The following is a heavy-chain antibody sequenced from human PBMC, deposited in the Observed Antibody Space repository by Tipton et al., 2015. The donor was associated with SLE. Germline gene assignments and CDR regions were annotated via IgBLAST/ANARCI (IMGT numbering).Heavy chain of an antibody. J-gene: IGHJ5*02. D-gene: IGHD6-25*01. Sequence: TLSLTCTVSGGSISSYYWSWIRQPPGKGLEWIGHIYTSGSTNYNPSLKSRVTISVDTSKNQFSLKLSSVTAADTAVYYCARDRVYSSGIDPWGQGTLVTVSS. CDR2: IYTSGST. V-gene: IGHV4-4*08. CDR3: ARDRVYSSGIDP. CDR1: GGSISSYY.